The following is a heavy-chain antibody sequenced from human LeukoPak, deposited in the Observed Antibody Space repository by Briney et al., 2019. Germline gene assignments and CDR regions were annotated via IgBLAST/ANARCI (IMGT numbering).Heavy chain of an antibody. D-gene: IGHD5-18*01. J-gene: IGHJ4*02. CDR2: ITWNSGSI. Sequence: PGRPLRLSCAASGFTFDDYAIHWVRQAPGKGLEWVSGITWNSGSIVYADSVKGRFTISRDNAKKSLYLQMNSLRAEDTALYYCAKDKGRGYSYLDYCGQGTLVTVSS. CDR1: GFTFDDYA. CDR3: AKDKGRGYSYLDY. V-gene: IGHV3-9*01.